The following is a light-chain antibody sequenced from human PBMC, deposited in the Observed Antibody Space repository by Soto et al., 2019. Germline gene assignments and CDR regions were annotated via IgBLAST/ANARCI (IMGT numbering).Light chain of an antibody. Sequence: SPGTLSFSPWERATLSCRASQSVSSSYLAWYQQKPGQAPRLLIYGASSRATGIPDRFSGSGSGTDFTLTISRLEPEDFAVYYCQQYGSSPSITFGQGTRLEIK. CDR1: QSVSSSY. J-gene: IGKJ5*01. CDR3: QQYGSSPSIT. CDR2: GAS. V-gene: IGKV3-20*01.